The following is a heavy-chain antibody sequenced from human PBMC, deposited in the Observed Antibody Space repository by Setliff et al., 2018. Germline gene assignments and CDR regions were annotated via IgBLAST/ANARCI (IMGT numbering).Heavy chain of an antibody. CDR2: IYHSGST. V-gene: IGHV4-38-2*01. J-gene: IGHJ4*02. Sequence: SETLSLTCAVSGYSISSGYYWGWIRQPPGKGLEWIGSIYHSGSTYYNPSLKSRVTISVDTSKNQFSLKLSSVTAADTAVYYCARHGVEQQLVRKPFDYWGQGTLVTVSS. D-gene: IGHD6-13*01. CDR3: ARHGVEQQLVRKPFDY. CDR1: GYSISSGYY.